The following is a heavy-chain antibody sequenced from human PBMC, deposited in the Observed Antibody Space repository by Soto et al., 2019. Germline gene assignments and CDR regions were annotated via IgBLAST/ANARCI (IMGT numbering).Heavy chain of an antibody. J-gene: IGHJ6*02. D-gene: IGHD2-2*01. CDR1: GGTFSSYA. V-gene: IGHV1-69*01. CDR3: ARDDCSSTSCYIGGMDV. Sequence: QVQLVQSGAEVKKPGSSVKVSCKASGGTFSSYAISWVRQAPGQGLEWMGGIIPIFGTANYAQKFQGRVTITADESTSTAYMELSRLRSEDTAVYYCARDDCSSTSCYIGGMDVWGQGNTVTVSS. CDR2: IIPIFGTA.